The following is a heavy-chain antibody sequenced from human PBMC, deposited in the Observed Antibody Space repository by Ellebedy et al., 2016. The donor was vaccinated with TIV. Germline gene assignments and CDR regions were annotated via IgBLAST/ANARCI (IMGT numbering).Heavy chain of an antibody. Sequence: SLKISCTASGFTFDEYAMYWVRQPPGKGLEWVASINWKGNSRGYADSLKGRFTISRDNARNSLYLQMNSLRGKDTALYYCAKDRRQDTGMDYFYHYGMDVWGQGTTVIVS. CDR3: AKDRRQDTGMDYFYHYGMDV. J-gene: IGHJ6*02. CDR1: GFTFDEYA. CDR2: INWKGNSR. D-gene: IGHD5-18*01. V-gene: IGHV3-9*01.